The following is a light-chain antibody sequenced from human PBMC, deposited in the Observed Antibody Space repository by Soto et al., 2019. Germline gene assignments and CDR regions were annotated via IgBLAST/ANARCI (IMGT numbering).Light chain of an antibody. CDR2: SNN. V-gene: IGLV1-47*02. J-gene: IGLJ2*01. Sequence: QSVLTQPPSASGTPGQRVTISCSGSSSNIGSNYVYWYQQLPGTAPKLLIYSNNQRPSGVPDRFSGSKSGTSASLAISGSRSEDEADYYCAAWDDSLSGVVFGGGTKLTVL. CDR1: SSNIGSNY. CDR3: AAWDDSLSGVV.